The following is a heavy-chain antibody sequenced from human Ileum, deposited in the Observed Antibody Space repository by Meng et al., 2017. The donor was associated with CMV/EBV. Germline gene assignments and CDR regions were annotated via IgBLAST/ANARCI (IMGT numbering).Heavy chain of an antibody. D-gene: IGHD1-26*01. V-gene: IGHV3-15*01. CDR1: GFTFSTAW. CDR3: TTGSVGGTTTHAEDH. J-gene: IGHJ4*02. CDR2: MKSKTSGGTA. Sequence: GGSLRLSCAASGFTFSTAWMSWVRQAPGKGLEWVARMKSKTSGGTADYAAPVRGRFTITRDDSKNTLYLHMKRLKTEDTGKYYCTTGSVGGTTTHAEDHWGQGALVTVSS.